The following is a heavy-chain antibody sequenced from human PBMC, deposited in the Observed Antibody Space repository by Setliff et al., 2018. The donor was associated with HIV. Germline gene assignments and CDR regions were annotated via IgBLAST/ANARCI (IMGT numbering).Heavy chain of an antibody. CDR2: ISAYNGDS. V-gene: IGHV7-4-1*02. Sequence: ASVKVSCKASGYTFSSYGISWVRQAPGQGLEWMGWISAYNGDSNYAQVFAGRFVFSLDTSVSTAYLQISSLKAEDTAVYYCVRRADTNGGLFFWGQGTLVTVSS. J-gene: IGHJ4*02. CDR3: VRRADTNGGLFF. D-gene: IGHD2-8*01. CDR1: GYTFSSYG.